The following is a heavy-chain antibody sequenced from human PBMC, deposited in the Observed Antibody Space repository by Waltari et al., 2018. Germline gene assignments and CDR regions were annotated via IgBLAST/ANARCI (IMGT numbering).Heavy chain of an antibody. D-gene: IGHD4-17*01. J-gene: IGHJ6*02. V-gene: IGHV4-39*07. Sequence: QLQLQESGPGLVKPSETLSLTCTVSGGSISSSSYYWGWLRQPTGKGLEWIGSIYYSGSTYYNPSLKIRVTISVDTSKNQFSLKLSSVTAADTAVYYCARDSTVTTSYYYYGMDVWGQGTTVTVSS. CDR3: ARDSTVTTSYYYYGMDV. CDR1: GGSISSSSYY. CDR2: IYYSGST.